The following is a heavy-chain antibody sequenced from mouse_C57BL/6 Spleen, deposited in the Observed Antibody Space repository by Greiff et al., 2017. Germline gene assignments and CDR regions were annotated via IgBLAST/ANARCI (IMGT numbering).Heavy chain of an antibody. J-gene: IGHJ4*01. D-gene: IGHD3-3*01. V-gene: IGHV1-64*01. CDR2: IHPNSGST. CDR1: GYTFTSYW. Sequence: VKLMESGAELVKPGASVKLSCKASGYTFTSYWMHWVKQRPGQGLEWIGMIHPNSGSTNYNEKFKSKATLTVDKSSSTAYMQLSSLTSEDSAVYYCARRDDYYAMDYWGQGTSVTVSS. CDR3: ARRDDYYAMDY.